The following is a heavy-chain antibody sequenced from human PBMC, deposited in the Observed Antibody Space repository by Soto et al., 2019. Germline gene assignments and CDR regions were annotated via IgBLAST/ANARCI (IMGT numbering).Heavy chain of an antibody. J-gene: IGHJ5*02. CDR1: GFMFKSFV. Sequence: QVQLVESGGGVVQPGTSLRLSCAASGFMFKSFVMHWVRHVPGNGLQWVALTSYDGSTKYYADSVQGRFTVSRDNSKNTLDLQMDTLRLEDPALFYCVRWGTTGGLDLWGQGTLVSVSS. D-gene: IGHD3-16*01. V-gene: IGHV3-30*19. CDR3: VRWGTTGGLDL. CDR2: TSYDGSTK.